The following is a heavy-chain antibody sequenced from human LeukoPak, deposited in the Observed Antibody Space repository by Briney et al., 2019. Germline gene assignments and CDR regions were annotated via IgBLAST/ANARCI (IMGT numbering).Heavy chain of an antibody. CDR3: ARDESLGYYGSGINY. D-gene: IGHD3-10*01. CDR1: GFTFSSYP. J-gene: IGHJ4*02. CDR2: ITGSGGST. V-gene: IGHV3-23*01. Sequence: PGGSLRLSCAASGFTFSSYPMTWVRQAPGKGLEWVSVITGSGGSTYYADCVKGRFTISRDNSKNTLYLQMNSLRAEDTAVYYCARDESLGYYGSGINYWGQGTLVTVSS.